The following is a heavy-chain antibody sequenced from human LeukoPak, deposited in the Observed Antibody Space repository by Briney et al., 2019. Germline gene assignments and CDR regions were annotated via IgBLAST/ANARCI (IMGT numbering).Heavy chain of an antibody. D-gene: IGHD3-16*01. V-gene: IGHV3-74*01. J-gene: IGHJ4*02. Sequence: QPGGSLRLSCAASGFTFSSYWMHWVRHAPGKGLAWVSGINSDGSSTSYADSVKGRFTISRDNAKNTLYLQMNSLRAEDTAVYYWARARSGDFDYWGQGTLVTVSS. CDR1: GFTFSSYW. CDR3: ARARSGDFDY. CDR2: INSDGSST.